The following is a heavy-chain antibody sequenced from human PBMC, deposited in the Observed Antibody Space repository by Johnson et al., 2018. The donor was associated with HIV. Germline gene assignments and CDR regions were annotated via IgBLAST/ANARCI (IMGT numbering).Heavy chain of an antibody. CDR2: ISWDGGST. V-gene: IGHV3-43D*03. CDR3: ARQTLRAFDI. J-gene: IGHJ3*02. CDR1: GFTFDDYA. Sequence: VQLVESGGGLVQPGRSLRLSCAASGFTFDDYAMHWVRQAPGKGLEWVSLISWDGGSTYYADSVKGRFTISRDNSKNSLYLQMNSLRAEDTALYYCARQTLRAFDIWGQGTMVTVSS.